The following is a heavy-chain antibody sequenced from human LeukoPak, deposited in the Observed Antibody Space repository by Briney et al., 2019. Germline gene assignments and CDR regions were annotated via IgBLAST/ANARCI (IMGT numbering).Heavy chain of an antibody. D-gene: IGHD3-22*01. CDR1: GGSISSSSYY. V-gene: IGHV4-39*01. CDR3: ARHLRPVDYYDSSGYWIPYYYYYMDV. Sequence: SETLSLTCTVSGGSISSSSYYWSWIRQPPGKGLEWIGSVFFSGSTYYNPSLKSRVAISVDTSKNQFSLKLSSVTAADTAVYYCARHLRPVDYYDSSGYWIPYYYYYMDVWGKGATVTVSS. CDR2: VFFSGST. J-gene: IGHJ6*03.